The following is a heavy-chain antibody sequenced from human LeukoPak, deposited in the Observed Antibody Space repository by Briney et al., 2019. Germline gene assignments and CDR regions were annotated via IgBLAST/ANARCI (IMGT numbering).Heavy chain of an antibody. D-gene: IGHD1-26*01. CDR2: IYYSGST. V-gene: IGHV4-39*01. CDR3: ARHGPNSGRHDAFDI. Sequence: SETLSLTYTVSGGSISSSSYYWGWIRQPPGKGLEWIGSIYYSGSTYYNPSLKSRVTISVDTSKNQFSLKLSSVTAADTAVYYCARHGPNSGRHDAFDIWGQGTMVTVSS. CDR1: GGSISSSSYY. J-gene: IGHJ3*02.